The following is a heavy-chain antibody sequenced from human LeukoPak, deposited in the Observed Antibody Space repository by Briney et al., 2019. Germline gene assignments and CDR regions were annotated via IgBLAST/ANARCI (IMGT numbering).Heavy chain of an antibody. J-gene: IGHJ4*02. D-gene: IGHD6-13*01. CDR2: IYSGGST. CDR1: GFTVSSNY. Sequence: GGSLRLSCAASGFTVSSNYMSWVRQAPGKGLEWVSVIYSGGSTYYADSVKGRFTISRDNSKNTLYLQMNSLRAEDTAVYYCARAPYIAAAGPYFDYWGQRTLVTVSS. CDR3: ARAPYIAAAGPYFDY. V-gene: IGHV3-53*01.